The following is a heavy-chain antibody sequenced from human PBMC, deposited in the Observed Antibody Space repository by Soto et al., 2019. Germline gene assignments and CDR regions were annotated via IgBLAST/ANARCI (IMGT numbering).Heavy chain of an antibody. CDR3: ARDRGKTNWFDP. CDR2: IIPIFGTA. CDR1: GGTFSSYA. V-gene: IGHV1-69*13. J-gene: IGHJ5*02. Sequence: SVKVSCKASGGTFSSYAISWVRQAPGQGLEWMGGIIPIFGTANYAQKFQGRVTITADESTSTAYMELSSLRSEDTAVYYCARDRGKTNWFDPWGQGTLVTVSS. D-gene: IGHD3-10*01.